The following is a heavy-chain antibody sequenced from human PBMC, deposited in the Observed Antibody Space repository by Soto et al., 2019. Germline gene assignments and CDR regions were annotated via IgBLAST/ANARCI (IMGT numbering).Heavy chain of an antibody. J-gene: IGHJ4*02. D-gene: IGHD6-13*01. Sequence: PGGSLRLSCAASGFTFSSYAMSWVRQAPGKGLEWVSAISGSGGSTYYADSVKGRFTISRDNSKNTLYLQMNSLRAEDTAVYYCAKGHRWIAAAGGALDYWGQGTLVTV. CDR3: AKGHRWIAAAGGALDY. CDR1: GFTFSSYA. V-gene: IGHV3-23*01. CDR2: ISGSGGST.